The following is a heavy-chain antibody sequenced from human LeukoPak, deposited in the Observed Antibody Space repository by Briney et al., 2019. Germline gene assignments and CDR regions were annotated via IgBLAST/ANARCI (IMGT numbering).Heavy chain of an antibody. D-gene: IGHD3-10*02. J-gene: IGHJ4*02. CDR3: ARDNYYVEYYFDY. Sequence: GGSLRLSCAASGFTFSSYGMHWVRQAPGKGLEWVAFIWYDGSNKYYADSVKGRFTISRDNSKNTLYLQMNSLRAEDTAVYYCARDNYYVEYYFDYWGQGTLVTVSS. V-gene: IGHV3-33*01. CDR2: IWYDGSNK. CDR1: GFTFSSYG.